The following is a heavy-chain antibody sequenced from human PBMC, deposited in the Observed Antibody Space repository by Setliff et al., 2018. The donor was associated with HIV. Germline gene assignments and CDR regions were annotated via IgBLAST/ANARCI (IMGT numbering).Heavy chain of an antibody. CDR1: GVSIENNF. V-gene: IGHV4-59*04. J-gene: IGHJ2*01. CDR3: ARTPYCSGGSCYFDL. Sequence: SETLSLTCTVSGVSIENNFWSWFRQPPGKGLEWIGYIYYSGSIYYNPSLKSRVTMSVDTSKNQFSLKLSSVTAVDTAVYYCARTPYCSGGSCYFDLWGRGTLVTVSS. D-gene: IGHD2-15*01. CDR2: IYYSGSI.